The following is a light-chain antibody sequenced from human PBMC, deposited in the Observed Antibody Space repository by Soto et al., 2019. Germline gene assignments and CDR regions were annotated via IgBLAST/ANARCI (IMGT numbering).Light chain of an antibody. CDR1: SSDVGGHNY. CDR3: SSYTISNTLYV. V-gene: IGLV2-14*01. CDR2: EVS. Sequence: QPVLTQPASVSGSPGQSITISCTGTSSDVGGHNYVSWFQQHPGKAPKLIIFEVSKRPSGVSHRFSGSKSGNTASLTISGLQTEDEADYHCSSYTISNTLYVFGSGTKVTVL. J-gene: IGLJ1*01.